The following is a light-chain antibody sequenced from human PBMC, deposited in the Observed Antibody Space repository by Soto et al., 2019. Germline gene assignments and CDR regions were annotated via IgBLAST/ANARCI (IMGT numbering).Light chain of an antibody. CDR3: QQYGSSPPYT. CDR2: GAF. V-gene: IGKV3-20*01. CDR1: HSVSSSY. J-gene: IGKJ2*01. Sequence: EIVLTQSPGTLSFSPWERATLSCRASHSVSSSYLAWYQQKPGQAPRLLIYGAFSRATGIPDRFSGSGSGTDFTLSISRLEPEDIAVYYCQQYGSSPPYTFGQGTKLEIK.